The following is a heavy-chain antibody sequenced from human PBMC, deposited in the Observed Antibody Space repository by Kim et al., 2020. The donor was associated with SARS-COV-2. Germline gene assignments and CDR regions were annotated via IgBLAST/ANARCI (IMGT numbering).Heavy chain of an antibody. J-gene: IGHJ4*02. V-gene: IGHV4-31*02. Sequence: YNPALKSRVTISVDTSKNQCSLKLSSVTAADTAVYYCARDGTCGGSCLDYWGQGTLVTVSS. D-gene: IGHD2-15*01. CDR3: ARDGTCGGSCLDY.